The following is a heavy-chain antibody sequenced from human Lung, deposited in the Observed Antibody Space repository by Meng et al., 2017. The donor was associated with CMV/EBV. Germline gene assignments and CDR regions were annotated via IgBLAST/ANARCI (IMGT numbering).Heavy chain of an antibody. D-gene: IGHD4-11*01. Sequence: QVQLQESGPGLVKPSXXLXLTCTXSGGSISSGDYYWSWIRQPPGKGLEWIGYIYYSGSTYYNPSLKSRVTISVDTSKNQFSLKLSSVTAADTAVYYCAREDSNREEDWFDPWGQGTLVTVSS. J-gene: IGHJ5*02. CDR1: GGSISSGDYY. CDR3: AREDSNREEDWFDP. CDR2: IYYSGST. V-gene: IGHV4-30-4*08.